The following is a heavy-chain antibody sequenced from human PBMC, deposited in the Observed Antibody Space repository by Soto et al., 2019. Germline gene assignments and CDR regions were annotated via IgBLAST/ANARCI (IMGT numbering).Heavy chain of an antibody. CDR2: IYYSGST. CDR1: GGSINSGDYY. CDR3: ARVPRGGITMNWFDP. Sequence: SETLSLTCTVSGGSINSGDYYWSWIRQPPGKGLEWIGFIYYSGSTYYNPSLKGRLTISPDTSKNQSSLRLTSVSAADTAVYYCARVPRGGITMNWFDPWGRGTLVTVSS. V-gene: IGHV4-30-4*01. D-gene: IGHD3-16*01. J-gene: IGHJ5*02.